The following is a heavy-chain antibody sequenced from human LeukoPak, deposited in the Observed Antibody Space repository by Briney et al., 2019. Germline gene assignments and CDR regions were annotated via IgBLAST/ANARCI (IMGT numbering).Heavy chain of an antibody. Sequence: ASVKVSCKASGYTFTSYHMHWVRQAAGQGLEWMGIINPSGGTTNYAQKFRGRVTMTRDMSTSTVYMELSSLRSEDTAVYSCARSLRYFDWLCVYWGQGTLVTVSS. CDR1: GYTFTSYH. D-gene: IGHD3-9*01. CDR3: ARSLRYFDWLCVY. J-gene: IGHJ4*02. V-gene: IGHV1-46*01. CDR2: INPSGGTT.